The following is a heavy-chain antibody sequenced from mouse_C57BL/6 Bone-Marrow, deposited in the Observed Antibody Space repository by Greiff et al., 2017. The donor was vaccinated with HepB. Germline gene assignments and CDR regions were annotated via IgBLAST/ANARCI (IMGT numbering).Heavy chain of an antibody. Sequence: QVQLKQPGAELVKPGASVKLSCKASGYTFTSYWMQWVKQRPGQGLEWIGEIDPSDSYTNYNQKFKGKATLTVDTSSSTAYMQLSSLTSEDSSVYYCTAQATAYWGQGTLVTVSA. CDR1: GYTFTSYW. D-gene: IGHD3-2*02. CDR3: TAQATAY. J-gene: IGHJ3*01. CDR2: IDPSDSYT. V-gene: IGHV1-50*01.